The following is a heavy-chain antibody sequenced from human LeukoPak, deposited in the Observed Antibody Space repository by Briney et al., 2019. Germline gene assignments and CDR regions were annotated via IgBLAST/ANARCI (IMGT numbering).Heavy chain of an antibody. Sequence: YPGGSLRLSCAVSRITLSNYGMSWVRQAPGKGLEWVAGISGSAGGTNYADSVKGRFTISRDNSKNTLHLQMNRLRAEDTAVYFCAKRGVVIRVILVGFHKEAYYFDSWGQGALVTVSS. CDR3: AKRGVVIRVILVGFHKEAYYFDS. J-gene: IGHJ4*02. V-gene: IGHV3-23*01. CDR2: ISGSAGGT. D-gene: IGHD3-22*01. CDR1: RITLSNYG.